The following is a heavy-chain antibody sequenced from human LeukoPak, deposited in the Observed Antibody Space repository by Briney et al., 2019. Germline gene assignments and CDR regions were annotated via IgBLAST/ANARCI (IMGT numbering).Heavy chain of an antibody. V-gene: IGHV3-23*01. J-gene: IGHJ4*02. CDR2: IGGSVGST. CDR1: GFTFSSYA. CDR3: ARAPYISDSDRYDY. D-gene: IGHD2-21*01. Sequence: PGGSLRLSCAASGFTFSSYAMSWVRQAPGKGLEWVSAIGGSVGSTYYADSVKGRFTISRDNSKNTLYLQMNSLRAEDTAVYYCARAPYISDSDRYDYWGQGTLVTVSS.